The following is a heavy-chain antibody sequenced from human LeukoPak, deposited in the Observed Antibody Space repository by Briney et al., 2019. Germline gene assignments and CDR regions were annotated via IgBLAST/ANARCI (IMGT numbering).Heavy chain of an antibody. CDR1: GFTFSSYA. CDR2: ISGSGGST. V-gene: IGHV3-23*01. CDR3: AKDGGSSPYYFDY. J-gene: IGHJ4*02. Sequence: GGSLRLSCAASGFTFSSYAMSWVRQAPGKGLEWVSAISGSGGSTYYADSVKGRFTISRGNSKNTLYLQMNSLRAEDTAVYYCAKDGGSSPYYFDYWGQGTLVTVSS. D-gene: IGHD1-26*01.